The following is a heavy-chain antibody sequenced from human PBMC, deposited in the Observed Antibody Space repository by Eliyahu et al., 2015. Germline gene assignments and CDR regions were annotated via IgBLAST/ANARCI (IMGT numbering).Heavy chain of an antibody. CDR1: GFXFEDYA. CDR2: ISWNSGRT. Sequence: DVQLVESGGGLVQPGRSLRLACAAXGFXFEDYAMHWVRQAPGKGLGWVASISWNSGRTYYADSVKGRFTISRDNAKNSLNLQMHSLRAEDTAFYYCAKSSRGVAAEGWFDAWGQGSLVTVSS. D-gene: IGHD6-19*01. V-gene: IGHV3-9*01. CDR3: AKSSRGVAAEGWFDA. J-gene: IGHJ5*02.